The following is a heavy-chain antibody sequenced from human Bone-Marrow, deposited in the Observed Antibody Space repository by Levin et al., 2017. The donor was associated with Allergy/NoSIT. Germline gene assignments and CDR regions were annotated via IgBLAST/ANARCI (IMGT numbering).Heavy chain of an antibody. D-gene: IGHD6-19*01. CDR2: TYFRSKWYS. V-gene: IGHV6-1*01. J-gene: IGHJ4*02. CDR1: GDRVSSTSVA. Sequence: SQTLSLTCAISGDRVSSTSVAWNWIRRSPSRGLEWLGRTYFRSKWYSDYAVSMEGRISIDSDTSKNQFSLHLNSVTPEDTAVYYCVREGEDDSGWYYFDKWGQGTLVTVSS. CDR3: VREGEDDSGWYYFDK.